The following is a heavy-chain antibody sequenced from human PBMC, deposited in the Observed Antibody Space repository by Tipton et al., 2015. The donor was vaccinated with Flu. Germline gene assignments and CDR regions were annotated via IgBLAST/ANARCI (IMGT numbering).Heavy chain of an antibody. CDR1: GDSIGSRYY. D-gene: IGHD1-26*01. V-gene: IGHV4-38-2*01. Sequence: TLSLTCSVSGDSIGSRYYWGWIRQPPGRGLEWIGNIHRSGNTYHNPSLKSRVTMSVDTSKNQFSLRLTSVTAADTALYYCARLHGIVGTSKLFDYWGQGTLITVSS. CDR2: IHRSGNT. J-gene: IGHJ4*02. CDR3: ARLHGIVGTSKLFDY.